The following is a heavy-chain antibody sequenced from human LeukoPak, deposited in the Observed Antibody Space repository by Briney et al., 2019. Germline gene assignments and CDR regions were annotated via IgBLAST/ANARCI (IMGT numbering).Heavy chain of an antibody. CDR2: IYYSGST. D-gene: IGHD2-2*01. J-gene: IGHJ5*02. CDR1: GGSISSYY. CDR3: ARSAQGYCSSTSCPNWFDP. V-gene: IGHV4-59*01. Sequence: SETLSLTCTVSGGSISSYYWSWIRQPPGKGLEWIGYIYYSGSTNYNPSLKSRVTISVDTSKNQFSLKLSSVTAADTAVYYCARSAQGYCSSTSCPNWFDPWGQGTLVTVSS.